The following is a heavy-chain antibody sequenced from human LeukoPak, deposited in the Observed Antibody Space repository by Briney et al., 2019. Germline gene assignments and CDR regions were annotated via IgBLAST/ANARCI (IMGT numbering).Heavy chain of an antibody. D-gene: IGHD3-9*01. Sequence: GGSLRLSCTASGFTFGDYAMSWVRQAPGKGLEWVGFIRSKAYGGTTEYAASVKGRFTISSDDSKSIAYLQMNSLKTEDTAVYYCTRGGYDILTGYYCDYWGQGTLVTVSS. CDR1: GFTFGDYA. J-gene: IGHJ4*02. V-gene: IGHV3-49*04. CDR2: IRSKAYGGTT. CDR3: TRGGYDILTGYYCDY.